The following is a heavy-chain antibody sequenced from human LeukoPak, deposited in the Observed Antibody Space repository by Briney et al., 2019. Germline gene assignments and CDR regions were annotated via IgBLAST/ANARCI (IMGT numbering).Heavy chain of an antibody. CDR1: GFTFSDYY. D-gene: IGHD4-11*01. Sequence: PGGSLRLSCAASGFTFSDYYMSWIRQAPGKGLEWVSFISSSSNYIYYADSVKGRFTISRDNAKNSLYLQMNSLRAEDTAVYYCVRSPFSNGYWGQGTLVTVSS. V-gene: IGHV3-11*03. CDR3: VRSPFSNGY. J-gene: IGHJ4*02. CDR2: ISSSSNYI.